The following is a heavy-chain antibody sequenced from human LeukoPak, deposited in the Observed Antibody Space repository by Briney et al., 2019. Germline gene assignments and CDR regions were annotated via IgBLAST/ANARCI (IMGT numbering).Heavy chain of an antibody. Sequence: GGSLRLSCAASAFIFSNYGMHWVRQAPGKGLEWVAVIWFDGTNKYYADSVKGRFTISRDNSKNTLYLQMNSLRAEDTAVYYCAKGAHITMFRGALENLGQGTQVTVSS. CDR3: AKGAHITMFRGALEN. J-gene: IGHJ4*02. V-gene: IGHV3-33*06. CDR2: IWFDGTNK. D-gene: IGHD3-10*01. CDR1: AFIFSNYG.